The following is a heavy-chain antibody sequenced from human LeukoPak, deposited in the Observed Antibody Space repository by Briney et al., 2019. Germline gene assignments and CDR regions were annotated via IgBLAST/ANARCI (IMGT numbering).Heavy chain of an antibody. V-gene: IGHV3-30*18. CDR2: ISYDGSNK. Sequence: GGSLRLSCAASGFTFSSYGMHWVRQAPGKGLEWVAVISYDGSNKYYADSVKGRFTISRDNSKNTLYLQMNSLRAEDTAVYYCAKFGITGTTYAFDIWGQGTMGTVSS. CDR3: AKFGITGTTYAFDI. CDR1: GFTFSSYG. D-gene: IGHD1-7*01. J-gene: IGHJ3*02.